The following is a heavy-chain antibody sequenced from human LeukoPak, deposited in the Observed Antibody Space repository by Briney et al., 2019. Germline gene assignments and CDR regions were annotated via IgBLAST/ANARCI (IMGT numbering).Heavy chain of an antibody. V-gene: IGHV3-48*02. Sequence: GGSPRLSCAASGFTFSTYSMNWVRQAPGKGLEWVSYISSSSNTIHYADSVKGRFTISRDNAKHSLYLQMNSLRDEDTAVYYCARGRRVDVLTGFYNDYWGQGTLVTVSS. J-gene: IGHJ4*02. CDR2: ISSSSNTI. CDR1: GFTFSTYS. D-gene: IGHD3-9*01. CDR3: ARGRRVDVLTGFYNDY.